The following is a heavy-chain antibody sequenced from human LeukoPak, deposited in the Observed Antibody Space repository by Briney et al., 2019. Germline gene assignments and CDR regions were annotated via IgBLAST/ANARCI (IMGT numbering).Heavy chain of an antibody. Sequence: SETLSLTCTVTGGSISTYYWSWIRQPPGKGLEWIGYIYYSGSTNHNPSLKSRVTISVDTSKNQFSLKLSSVTAADTAVYYCARGGEVMWWFDPWGQGALVTVSS. J-gene: IGHJ5*02. CDR2: IYYSGST. CDR1: GGSISTYY. V-gene: IGHV4-59*01. CDR3: ARGGEVMWWFDP. D-gene: IGHD3-16*01.